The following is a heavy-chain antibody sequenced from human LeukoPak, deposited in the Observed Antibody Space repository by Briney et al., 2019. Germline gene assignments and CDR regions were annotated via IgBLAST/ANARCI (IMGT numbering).Heavy chain of an antibody. V-gene: IGHV3-48*02. CDR2: ISSSSSTI. Sequence: GGSLRLSCAASGFTFSSYSMNWVRQAPGKGLEWVSYISSSSSTIYYVDSVKGRFTISRDNAKNSLYLQMNRLRDEDTAVYYCARDLTLTATAHDAFDIWGQGTMVTVSS. CDR1: GFTFSSYS. J-gene: IGHJ3*02. CDR3: ARDLTLTATAHDAFDI. D-gene: IGHD2-21*02.